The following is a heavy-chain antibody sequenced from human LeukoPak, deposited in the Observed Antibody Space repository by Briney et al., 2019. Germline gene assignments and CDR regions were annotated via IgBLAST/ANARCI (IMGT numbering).Heavy chain of an antibody. J-gene: IGHJ4*02. CDR3: ARLPPTKGSGWYY. D-gene: IGHD6-19*01. CDR2: IYPGDSDT. CDR1: GYSFTSYW. V-gene: IGHV5-51*01. Sequence: GESLKISCKGSGYSFTSYWVAWVRQMPGKGLEWMGIIYPGDSDTRYSPSFQGQVTTSADKSISTAYLQWSSLKASDTAMYYCARLPPTKGSGWYYWGQGTLVTVSS.